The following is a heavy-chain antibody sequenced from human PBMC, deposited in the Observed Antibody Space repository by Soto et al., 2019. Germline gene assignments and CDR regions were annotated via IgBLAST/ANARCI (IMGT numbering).Heavy chain of an antibody. D-gene: IGHD5-12*01. CDR1: GGTFSSYT. Sequence: QVQLVQSGAEVKKPGSSVKVSCKASGGTFSSYTISWVRQAPGQGLEWMGRIIPILGIANYAQKFQGRVTITADKSTSTAYMELSSLRSEDTAVYYCASRSWEWLRTFDYWGQGTLVTVSS. CDR2: IIPILGIA. V-gene: IGHV1-69*02. CDR3: ASRSWEWLRTFDY. J-gene: IGHJ4*02.